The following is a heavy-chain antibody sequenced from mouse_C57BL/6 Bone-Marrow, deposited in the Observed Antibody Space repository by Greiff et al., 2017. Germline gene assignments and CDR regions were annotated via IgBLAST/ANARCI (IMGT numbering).Heavy chain of an antibody. CDR1: GYSFTGYY. J-gene: IGHJ3*01. V-gene: IGHV1-42*01. CDR2: INPSTGGT. D-gene: IGHD2-10*02. Sequence: VQLKESGPELVKPGASVKISCKASGYSFTGYYMNWVKQSPEKSLEWIGEINPSTGGTTYNEKFKAKATLTVDKSSSTAYMQLNSLTSEDSAVYYCARAYGAYWGQGTLVTVSA. CDR3: ARAYGAY.